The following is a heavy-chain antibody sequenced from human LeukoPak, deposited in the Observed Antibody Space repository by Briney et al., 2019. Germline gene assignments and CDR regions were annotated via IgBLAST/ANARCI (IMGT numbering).Heavy chain of an antibody. CDR3: ARDGAYYDFWSGYPEGWYFDL. Sequence: SETVSLTCTVSGGAISSYYWSWIRQPAGKGLEWIGRIYTSGSTNYNPSLKSRVTMSVDTSKNQFSLKLSSVTAADTAVYYCARDGAYYDFWSGYPEGWYFDLWGRGTLVTVSS. CDR2: IYTSGST. J-gene: IGHJ2*01. V-gene: IGHV4-4*07. D-gene: IGHD3-3*01. CDR1: GGAISSYY.